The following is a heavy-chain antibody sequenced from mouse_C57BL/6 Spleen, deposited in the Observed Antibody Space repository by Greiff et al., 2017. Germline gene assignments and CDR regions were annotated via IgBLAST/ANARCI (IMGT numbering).Heavy chain of an antibody. D-gene: IGHD1-1*01. CDR2: IWSGGST. CDR1: GFSLTSYG. V-gene: IGHV2-2*01. J-gene: IGHJ2*01. CDR3: AAGGTTPHYFDY. Sequence: QVQLQQSGPGLVQPSQSLSITCTVSGFSLTSYGVHWVRQSPGKGLEWLGVIWSGGSTDYNAAFISRLSISKDNSKSQVFFKMNSLQADDTAIYYCAAGGTTPHYFDYWGQGTTLTVSS.